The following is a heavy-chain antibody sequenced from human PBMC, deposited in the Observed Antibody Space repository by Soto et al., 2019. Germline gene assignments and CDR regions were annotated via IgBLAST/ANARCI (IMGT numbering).Heavy chain of an antibody. D-gene: IGHD3-10*01. CDR3: ARDSSYYGSGKGFDY. CDR2: INHSGST. CDR1: GGSFSGYY. Sequence: SETLSLTCAVYGGSFSGYYWSWIRQPPGKGLEWIGEINHSGSTNYNPSLKSRVTISVDTSKNQFSLKLSSVTAADTAVYYCARDSSYYGSGKGFDYWGQGTLVTVSS. V-gene: IGHV4-34*01. J-gene: IGHJ4*02.